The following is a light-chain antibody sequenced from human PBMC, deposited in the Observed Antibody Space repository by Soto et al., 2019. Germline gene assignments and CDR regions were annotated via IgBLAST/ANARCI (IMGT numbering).Light chain of an antibody. V-gene: IGKV3-20*01. J-gene: IGKJ1*01. CDR1: QSISSN. Sequence: ETVMTQSPATLSVSPGERATLSCRASQSISSNLAWYQQKPGQAPRLLIYDAFSRAPGIPARFSGGGSGTDFTLTISRLEPEDFAVYYCQQYGSSGTFGQGTKVDIK. CDR2: DAF. CDR3: QQYGSSGT.